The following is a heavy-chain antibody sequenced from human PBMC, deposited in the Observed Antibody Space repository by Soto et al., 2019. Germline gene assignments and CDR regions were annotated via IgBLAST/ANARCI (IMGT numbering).Heavy chain of an antibody. J-gene: IGHJ6*03. CDR1: GGSISSGGYY. CDR2: IYYSGST. V-gene: IGHV4-31*01. CDR3: ARMRGQVTWKDYYYMDV. D-gene: IGHD2-21*02. Sequence: SETLSLTCTVSGGSISSGGYYWSWIRQHPGKGLEWIGYIYYSGSTYYNPSLKSQVTISVDTSKNQFSLKLSSVTAAATAVYYCARMRGQVTWKDYYYMDVWGKGTTVTVSS.